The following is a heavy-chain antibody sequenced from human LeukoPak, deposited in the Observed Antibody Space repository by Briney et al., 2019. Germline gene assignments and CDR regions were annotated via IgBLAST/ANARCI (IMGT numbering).Heavy chain of an antibody. CDR3: ARAKGSGSYFNWFDP. Sequence: SETLSLTCAAYGGSFSGYDWSWIRQPPGKGLEWIGEINHSGSTNYNPSLKSRVTISVDTSKNQFSLKLSSVTAADTAVYYCARAKGSGSYFNWFDPWGQGTLVTVSS. CDR1: GGSFSGYD. V-gene: IGHV4-34*01. D-gene: IGHD3-10*01. J-gene: IGHJ5*02. CDR2: INHSGST.